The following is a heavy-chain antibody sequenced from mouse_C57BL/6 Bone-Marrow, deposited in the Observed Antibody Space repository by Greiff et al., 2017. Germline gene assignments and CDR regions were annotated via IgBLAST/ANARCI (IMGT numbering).Heavy chain of an antibody. J-gene: IGHJ2*01. D-gene: IGHD1-1*01. V-gene: IGHV1-64*01. CDR2: IHPNSGST. CDR3: ARLLRYYFDY. CDR1: GYTFTSYW. Sequence: QVQLQQPGAELVKPGASVKLSCKASGYTFTSYWMHWVKQRPGQGLEWIGMIHPNSGSTNYNVKFKSKATLTVDKASITAYMQLISLTSEDSAVYYCARLLRYYFDYWGQGTTLTVSS.